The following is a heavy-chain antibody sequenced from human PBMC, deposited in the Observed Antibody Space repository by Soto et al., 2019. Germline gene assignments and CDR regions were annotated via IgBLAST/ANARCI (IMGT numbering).Heavy chain of an antibody. CDR1: GGSISSWGYY. Sequence: PSETLSLTCAVSGGSISSWGYYWSCKRPHPGKGLKWIGYIYYSGSTYYNPYLKSRVTISVDTSKNQFSLKLSSVTAADTAVYYCARDRGDYSSPDGFDIWGQGTMVTVSS. CDR3: ARDRGDYSSPDGFDI. J-gene: IGHJ3*02. CDR2: IYYSGST. D-gene: IGHD6-13*01. V-gene: IGHV4-31*11.